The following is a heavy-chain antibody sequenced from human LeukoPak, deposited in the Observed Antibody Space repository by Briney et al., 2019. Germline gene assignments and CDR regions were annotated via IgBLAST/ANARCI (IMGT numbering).Heavy chain of an antibody. V-gene: IGHV3-30-3*01. CDR3: ARDRVGATDYFDY. D-gene: IGHD1-26*01. J-gene: IGHJ4*02. Sequence: GSLRLSCAASGFTFSSYAMHWVRQAPGKGLEWVAVISYDGSNKYYADSVKGRFTISRDNSKNTLYLQMNSLRAEDTAVYNCARDRVGATDYFDYWGQGTLVTVSS. CDR2: ISYDGSNK. CDR1: GFTFSSYA.